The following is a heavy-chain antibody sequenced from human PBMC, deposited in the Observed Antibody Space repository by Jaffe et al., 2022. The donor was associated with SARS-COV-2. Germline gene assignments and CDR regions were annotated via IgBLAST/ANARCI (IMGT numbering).Heavy chain of an antibody. D-gene: IGHD6-19*01. CDR1: GFTFSSYA. J-gene: IGHJ4*02. V-gene: IGHV3-23*01. CDR2: ISGSGGST. CDR3: AKGSGSSGWYPSPYYFDY. Sequence: EVQLLESGGGLVQPGGSLRLSCAASGFTFSSYAMSWVRQAPGKGLEWVSAISGSGGSTYYADSVKGRFTISRDNSKNTLYLQMNSLRAEDTAVYYCAKGSGSSGWYPSPYYFDYWGQGTLVTVSS.